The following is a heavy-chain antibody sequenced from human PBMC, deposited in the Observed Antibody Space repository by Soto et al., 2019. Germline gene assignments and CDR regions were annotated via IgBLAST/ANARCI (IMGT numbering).Heavy chain of an antibody. CDR1: GYTFTSYA. V-gene: IGHV1-3*05. Sequence: QVQLVQSGAEEKKPGASVKVSCKASGYTFTSYAMHWVRQAPGQRLEWMGWINAGNGNTKYSQKFQGRVTITRDTSASTAYMELSSLRSEDTAVYYCARWGYYYDSSGYIDYWGQGTLVTVSS. CDR2: INAGNGNT. D-gene: IGHD3-22*01. J-gene: IGHJ4*02. CDR3: ARWGYYYDSSGYIDY.